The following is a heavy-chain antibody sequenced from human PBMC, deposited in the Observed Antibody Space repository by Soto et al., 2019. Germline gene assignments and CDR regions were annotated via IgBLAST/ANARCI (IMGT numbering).Heavy chain of an antibody. CDR2: ISSSSSTI. J-gene: IGHJ3*02. D-gene: IGHD3-22*01. CDR1: GFTFSSYS. CDR3: ARDRVGGFYYDSSGYFDAFDI. Sequence: WGSLRLSCAASGFTFSSYSMNWVRQAPGKGLEWVSYISSSSSTIYYADSVKGRFTISRDNAKNSLYLQMNSLRDEDTAVYYCARDRVGGFYYDSSGYFDAFDIWGQGTMVTVSS. V-gene: IGHV3-48*02.